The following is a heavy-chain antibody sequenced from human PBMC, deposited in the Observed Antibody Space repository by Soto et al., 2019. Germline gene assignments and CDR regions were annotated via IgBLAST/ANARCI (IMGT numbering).Heavy chain of an antibody. D-gene: IGHD4-17*01. CDR1: GFDFSNSW. J-gene: IGHJ6*02. Sequence: EVQLVDSGGGFVQPGGSLRLSCAASGFDFSNSWMHWVRQVPGKGLVWVSHINSDGSSTTYADSVKGRFTISRDNARTTVYLQLDSLRVEDPAVYYCARDKSYALAVWGQGTTVTVSS. V-gene: IGHV3-74*03. CDR3: ARDKSYALAV. CDR2: INSDGSST.